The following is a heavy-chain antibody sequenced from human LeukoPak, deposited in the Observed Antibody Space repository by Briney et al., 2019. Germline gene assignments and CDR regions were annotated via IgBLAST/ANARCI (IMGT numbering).Heavy chain of an antibody. CDR3: AKVRSGSYGPGDFDY. V-gene: IGHV3-23*01. J-gene: IGHJ4*02. D-gene: IGHD1-26*01. Sequence: PGGSLRLSCAASGFTFSSYAMSWVRQAPGKGLEWVSAISGSGGSTYYADSVKGRFTISRDNSKNTLYLQMNSLRAEDTAVYYCAKVRSGSYGPGDFDYWGQGTLITVSS. CDR2: ISGSGGST. CDR1: GFTFSSYA.